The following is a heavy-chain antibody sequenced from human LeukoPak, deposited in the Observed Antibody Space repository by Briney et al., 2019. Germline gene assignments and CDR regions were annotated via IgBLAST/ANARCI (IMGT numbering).Heavy chain of an antibody. Sequence: PGGSLRLSCAASGFTFSSYAMSWVRQAPGKGLEWVSGISGSGGSTYYADSVKGRFTISRDNSKNTLYLQMNSLRAEDTAVYYCVNLPGGVHYYYYMDVWGKGTTVTASS. CDR3: VNLPGGVHYYYYMDV. CDR1: GFTFSSYA. V-gene: IGHV3-23*01. CDR2: ISGSGGST. J-gene: IGHJ6*03. D-gene: IGHD3-16*01.